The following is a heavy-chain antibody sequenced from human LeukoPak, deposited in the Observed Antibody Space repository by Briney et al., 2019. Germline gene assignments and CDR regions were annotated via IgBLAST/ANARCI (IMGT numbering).Heavy chain of an antibody. CDR2: IIPIFGTA. CDR3: AREPGIAAAGDYYYYGMDV. J-gene: IGHJ6*02. Sequence: SVKVSCKASGGTFSSYAISRVRQAPGQGLEWMGGIIPIFGTANYAQKFQGRVTMTRDTSTSTVYMELSSLRSEDTAVYYCAREPGIAAAGDYYYYGMDVWGQGTTVTVSS. D-gene: IGHD6-13*01. CDR1: GGTFSSYA. V-gene: IGHV1-69*05.